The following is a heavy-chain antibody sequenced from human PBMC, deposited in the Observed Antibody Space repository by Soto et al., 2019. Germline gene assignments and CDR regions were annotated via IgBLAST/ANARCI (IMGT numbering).Heavy chain of an antibody. V-gene: IGHV1-2*02. D-gene: IGHD5-18*01. CDR2: INPNSGGT. Sequence: GASVKVSCKASGYTFTGYYMHWVRQAPGQGLEWMGWINPNSGGTNYAQKFQGRVTMTRDTSISTAYMELSRLRSDDTAVYYCARDRHIQLWTNFDYWGQGTLVTVSS. CDR1: GYTFTGYY. CDR3: ARDRHIQLWTNFDY. J-gene: IGHJ4*02.